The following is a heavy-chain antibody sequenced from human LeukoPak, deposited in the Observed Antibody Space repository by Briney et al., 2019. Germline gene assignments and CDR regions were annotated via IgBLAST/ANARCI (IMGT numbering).Heavy chain of an antibody. CDR1: GFTFSSYS. J-gene: IGHJ6*03. V-gene: IGHV3-21*01. CDR2: ISSSSSYI. D-gene: IGHD4-17*01. CDR3: ARDTVTRGYYYYYMDV. Sequence: GGSLRLSCAASGFTFSSYSMNWVRQAPGKGLEWVSSISSSSSYIYYADSVKGRFTISRDNAKNSLYLQMNSLRAEDTAVYYCARDTVTRGYYYYYMDVWGKGTTVTVSS.